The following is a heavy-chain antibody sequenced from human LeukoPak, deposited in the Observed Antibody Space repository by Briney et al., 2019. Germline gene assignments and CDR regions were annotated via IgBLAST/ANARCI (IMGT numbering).Heavy chain of an antibody. J-gene: IGHJ6*03. Sequence: SETLSLTCTVSGDSISSYYWSWIRQPPGKGLEWIGYIYYSGSTNYNPSLKSRVTISVDASKNQFSLKLTSVTAADTAVYYCARTTEGGYTYGYFYYYYMDVWGKGTTVTISS. CDR1: GDSISSYY. CDR2: IYYSGST. V-gene: IGHV4-59*01. D-gene: IGHD5-18*01. CDR3: ARTTEGGYTYGYFYYYYMDV.